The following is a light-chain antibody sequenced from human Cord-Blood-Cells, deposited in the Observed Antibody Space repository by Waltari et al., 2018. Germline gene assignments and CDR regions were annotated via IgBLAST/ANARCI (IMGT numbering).Light chain of an antibody. Sequence: DSQMTQSPSSLSAAVGDTVTITCRASQSISSYLNGYQQKPGKAPKLLIYAASSLQSGVPSRFSGSGSGTDFTLTISSLQPEEFATSYCQQRYSTPTITFGQGTRLEIK. V-gene: IGKV1-39*01. CDR1: QSISSY. CDR2: AAS. CDR3: QQRYSTPTIT. J-gene: IGKJ5*01.